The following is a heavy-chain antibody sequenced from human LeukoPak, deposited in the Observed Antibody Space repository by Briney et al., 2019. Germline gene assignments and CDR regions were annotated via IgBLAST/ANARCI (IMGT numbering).Heavy chain of an antibody. J-gene: IGHJ6*03. Sequence: SVKVSCKASGGTFSSYAISWVRQAPGQGLEWMGGIIPIFGTANYAQKFQGRVTITTDESTSTAYMEPSSLRSEDTAVYYCARVRYSSSSLSYYYMDVWGKGTTVTVSS. CDR3: ARVRYSSSSLSYYYMDV. D-gene: IGHD6-6*01. CDR2: IIPIFGTA. V-gene: IGHV1-69*05. CDR1: GGTFSSYA.